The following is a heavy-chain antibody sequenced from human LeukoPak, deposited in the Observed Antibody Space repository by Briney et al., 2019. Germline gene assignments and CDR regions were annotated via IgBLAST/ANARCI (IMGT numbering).Heavy chain of an antibody. Sequence: GGSLRLSCASSAFAFSNYWMTWVREAPGKGLEWVASIKQDAGDKYYVDSVKARFTMSRDNAKYSMYLQMNSLRAEDTAVSYCARHLKLELPASSGYCYGMDVWGRGTTVTVSS. J-gene: IGHJ6*02. V-gene: IGHV3-7*01. CDR2: IKQDAGDK. D-gene: IGHD1-7*01. CDR3: ARHLKLELPASSGYCYGMDV. CDR1: AFAFSNYW.